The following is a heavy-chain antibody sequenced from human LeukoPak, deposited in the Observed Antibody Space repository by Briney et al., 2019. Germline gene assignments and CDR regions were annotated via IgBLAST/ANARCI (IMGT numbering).Heavy chain of an antibody. V-gene: IGHV4-39*01. CDR1: GGSISSSSYY. D-gene: IGHD6-19*01. CDR2: IYYSGST. CDR3: ARQGTYSSGWYSANWFDP. Sequence: PSETLSLTCTVSGGSISSSSYYWGWIRQPPGKGLEWIGSIYYSGSTYYNPSLKSRVTISVDTSKNQFSLKLSSVTAADTAVYYCARQGTYSSGWYSANWFDPWGQGTLVTVSS. J-gene: IGHJ5*02.